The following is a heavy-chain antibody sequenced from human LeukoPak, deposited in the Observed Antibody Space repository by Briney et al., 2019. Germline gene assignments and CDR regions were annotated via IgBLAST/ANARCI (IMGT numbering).Heavy chain of an antibody. V-gene: IGHV4-59*01. CDR3: ARRTGYYDGFDY. Sequence: SETLSLTCTVSGGSISSYYWSWIRQPPGKGLEWIGDISYSGSTNYNPSLKSRVTISVDTSKNQFSLKLSSVTAADTAVYYCARRTGYYDGFDYWGQGTLVTVSS. CDR1: GGSISSYY. D-gene: IGHD3/OR15-3a*01. CDR2: ISYSGST. J-gene: IGHJ4*02.